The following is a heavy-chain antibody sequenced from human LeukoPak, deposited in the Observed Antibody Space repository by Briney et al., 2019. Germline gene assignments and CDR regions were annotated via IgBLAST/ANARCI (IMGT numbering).Heavy chain of an antibody. J-gene: IGHJ5*02. D-gene: IGHD4-17*01. CDR2: MNPNSGNA. CDR3: ATHYGDYAFDP. V-gene: IGHV1-8*01. Sequence: ASVKVSCKTSGYTFTSYDINWVRQATGQGLEWMGWMNPNSGNAGYPQKFQGRVTMTRNTSISTAHMELSSLRFEDTAVYYCATHYGDYAFDPWGQGTLVTVSS. CDR1: GYTFTSYD.